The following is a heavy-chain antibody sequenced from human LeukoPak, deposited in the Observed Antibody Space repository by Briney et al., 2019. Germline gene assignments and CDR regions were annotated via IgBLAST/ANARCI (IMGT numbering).Heavy chain of an antibody. CDR2: INPNSGGT. Sequence: ASVKVSCKASGYTFTGYYMHWVRQAPGQGLEWMGWINPNSGGTNYAQKFQGRVTMTRDTSISTAYMELSRLRSDDTAVYYCARVGTTSEDIVVVPAAAPLGYWGQGTLVTVSS. CDR3: ARVGTTSEDIVVVPAAAPLGY. D-gene: IGHD2-2*01. CDR1: GYTFTGYY. V-gene: IGHV1-2*02. J-gene: IGHJ4*02.